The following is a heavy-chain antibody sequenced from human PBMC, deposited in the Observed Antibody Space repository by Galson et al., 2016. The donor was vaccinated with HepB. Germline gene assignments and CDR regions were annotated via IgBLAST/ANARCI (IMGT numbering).Heavy chain of an antibody. J-gene: IGHJ4*02. V-gene: IGHV1-8*01. CDR3: ARGPTPSHGAC. Sequence: SVKVSCKASGYSFTNFDINWVRQSTGQGLEWMGWMNPNSGNAGYAPKFQGRVTMTRDTSTATAYMELNSLISEDTAVYYCARGPTPSHGACWGQGILVTVSS. CDR2: MNPNSGNA. CDR1: GYSFTNFD. D-gene: IGHD4/OR15-4a*01.